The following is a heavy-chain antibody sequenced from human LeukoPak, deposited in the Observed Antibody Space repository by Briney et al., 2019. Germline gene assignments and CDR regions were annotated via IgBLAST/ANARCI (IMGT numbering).Heavy chain of an antibody. V-gene: IGHV3-30*02. CDR1: GFTFSSYG. CDR3: AKEGIDAFDV. Sequence: AGGSLRLSCAVSGFTFSSYGMHWLRQAPGKGLEWVAFIDYDGRNEFYGDSVKGRFTISSDNSKNTLYLQMNSLRGDDTAVYYCAKEGIDAFDVWGQGTMVTVSS. CDR2: IDYDGRNE. J-gene: IGHJ3*01.